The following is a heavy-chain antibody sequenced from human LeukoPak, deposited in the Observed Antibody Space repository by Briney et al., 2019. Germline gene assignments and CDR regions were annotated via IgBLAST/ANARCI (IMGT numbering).Heavy chain of an antibody. CDR3: AREVMDNLRFDY. J-gene: IGHJ4*02. CDR1: GYTFTSYY. Sequence: ASVKVSCMASGYTFTSYYMHWVRQAPGQGLEWMGIINPSGGDTSYAQKFQGRLTMTRDTSTNTVYMGLTSLRSEDTAVYYCAREVMDNLRFDYWGQGTLVTVSS. D-gene: IGHD1-14*01. V-gene: IGHV1-46*01. CDR2: INPSGGDT.